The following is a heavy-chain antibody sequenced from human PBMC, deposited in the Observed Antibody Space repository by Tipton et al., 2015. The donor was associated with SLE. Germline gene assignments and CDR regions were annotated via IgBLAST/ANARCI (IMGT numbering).Heavy chain of an antibody. J-gene: IGHJ4*02. CDR2: IYHSGST. CDR1: GGSLSNYY. V-gene: IGHV4-59*01. Sequence: LRLSCTVPGGSLSNYYWNWIRQPPGRGLEWIGCIYHSGSTSYSPSLESRVTISVDTSKNQFSLKMTSVTAADTAVYYCARRRLEYFDYWGQGTLVTVSS. D-gene: IGHD1-1*01. CDR3: ARRRLEYFDY.